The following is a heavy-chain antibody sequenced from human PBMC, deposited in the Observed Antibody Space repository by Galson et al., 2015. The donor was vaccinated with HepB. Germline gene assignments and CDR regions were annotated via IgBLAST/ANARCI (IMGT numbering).Heavy chain of an antibody. Sequence: SLRLSCAGSGLSFRPYAMSWVRQAPGEGLEWIAAISGSGGWTYYADSAKDRFTISRDSSKSTLFLQTNSLTAEDTALYDGARDWNWCLADGGQGTLVTV. CDR2: ISGSGGWT. V-gene: IGHV3-23*01. D-gene: IGHD1-7*01. CDR1: GLSFRPYA. J-gene: IGHJ4*02. CDR3: ARDWNWCLAD.